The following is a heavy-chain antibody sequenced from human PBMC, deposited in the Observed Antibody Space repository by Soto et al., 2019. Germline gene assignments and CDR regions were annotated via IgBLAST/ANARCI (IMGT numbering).Heavy chain of an antibody. V-gene: IGHV1-69*06. CDR3: ASREGKTGTTHYFDY. D-gene: IGHD1-1*01. CDR1: GGTFSSYA. Sequence: SVKVSCKASGGTFSSYAISWVRQAPGQGLEWMGGIIPIFGTANYAQKFQGRVTITADKSTSTAYMELSSLRSEDTAVYYCASREGKTGTTHYFDYWGQGTLVTVS. CDR2: IIPIFGTA. J-gene: IGHJ4*02.